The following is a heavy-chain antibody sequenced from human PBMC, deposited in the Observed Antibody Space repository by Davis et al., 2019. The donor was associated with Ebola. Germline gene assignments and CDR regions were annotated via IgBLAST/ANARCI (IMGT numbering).Heavy chain of an antibody. Sequence: PGGSLRLSCDASGFTVRNTHMSWVRQAPGKGLEWVSGIYGGDTHYAESVQGRFIISRDNAKNTLYLQMNSLRVEDTAIYYCARVGDGLFDYWGRGSLVTVSS. D-gene: IGHD4-17*01. CDR2: IYGGDT. J-gene: IGHJ4*02. V-gene: IGHV3-53*01. CDR1: GFTVRNTH. CDR3: ARVGDGLFDY.